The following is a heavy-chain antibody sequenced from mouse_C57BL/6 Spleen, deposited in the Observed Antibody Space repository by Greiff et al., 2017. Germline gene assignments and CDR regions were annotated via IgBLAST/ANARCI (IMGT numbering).Heavy chain of an antibody. CDR3: ARTTVVATPFDY. CDR1: GYTFTDYY. CDR2: INPNNGGT. D-gene: IGHD1-1*01. Sequence: VQLQQSGPELVKPGASVKISCKASGYTFTDYYMNWVKQSHGKSLEWIGDINPNNGGTSYNQKFKGKATLTVDKSSSTAYMELRSLTSEDSAVYYCARTTVVATPFDYWGQGTTLTVSS. J-gene: IGHJ2*01. V-gene: IGHV1-26*01.